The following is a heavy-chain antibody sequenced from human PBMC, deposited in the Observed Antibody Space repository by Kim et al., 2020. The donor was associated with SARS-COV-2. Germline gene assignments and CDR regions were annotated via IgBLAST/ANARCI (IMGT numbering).Heavy chain of an antibody. CDR3: ARGNYGSFDY. D-gene: IGHD3-10*01. J-gene: IGHJ4*02. V-gene: IGHV6-1*01. Sequence: WGTDYAVSVKSRITITPDTSKNQFSLHLNSVTPDDTAVYYCARGNYGSFDYWGQGTLVTVSS. CDR2: WGT.